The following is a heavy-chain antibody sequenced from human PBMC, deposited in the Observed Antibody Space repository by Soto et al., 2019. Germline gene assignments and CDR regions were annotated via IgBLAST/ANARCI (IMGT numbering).Heavy chain of an antibody. J-gene: IGHJ4*02. CDR1: GATSSSYA. CDR3: ARGSVGMDSSGWYSDY. V-gene: IGHV1-69*06. CDR2: IIPIFGTA. D-gene: IGHD6-19*01. Sequence: VSCEASGATSSSYASSWVRQAPGQGLEWMGGIIPIFGTANYAQKFQGRVTITADKSTSTAYMELSSLRSEDTAVYYCARGSVGMDSSGWYSDYWGKGTLVTVSS.